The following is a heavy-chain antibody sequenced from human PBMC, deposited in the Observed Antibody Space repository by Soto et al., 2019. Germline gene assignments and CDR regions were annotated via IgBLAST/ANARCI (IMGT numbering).Heavy chain of an antibody. CDR3: TTHQDDSSSLYFDY. CDR2: IKSKTDGGTT. Sequence: PGGSLRLSCAASGFTFSNAWMNWVRQAPGKGLEWVGRIKSKTDGGTTDYAAPVKGRFTISRDESKNTLYLQMNSLKTEETNMYYCTTHQDDSSSLYFDYWGQGTLVTVSS. V-gene: IGHV3-15*07. CDR1: GFTFSNAW. J-gene: IGHJ4*02. D-gene: IGHD6-6*01.